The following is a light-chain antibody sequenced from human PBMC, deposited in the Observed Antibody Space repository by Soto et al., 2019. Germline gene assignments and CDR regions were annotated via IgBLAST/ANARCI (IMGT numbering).Light chain of an antibody. CDR2: ADS. CDR3: QVWDYDNDHFF. V-gene: IGLV3-21*02. J-gene: IGLJ1*01. Sequence: SYELTQAPSVSVAPGQTARIGRGGDNIGSKSVHWYQQRPGQAPVLVVYADSDRPSVIPERFPGSNPGNTATRTISRVEAGYEADYYCQVWDYDNDHFFFGPGTKLTVL. CDR1: NIGSKS.